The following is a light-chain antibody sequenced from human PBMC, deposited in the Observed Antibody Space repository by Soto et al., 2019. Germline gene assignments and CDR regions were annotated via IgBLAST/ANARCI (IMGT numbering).Light chain of an antibody. Sequence: EIVLTRSPGTLSLSPGERATLSCRASQSITSSYLAWYQQKPGQAPRLLIHGASNRATGIPDRFSGSGSGTEFTLTISRLEPEDFAVFYCQQYGRSPCTFGPGTKVDIK. V-gene: IGKV3-20*01. CDR1: QSITSSY. J-gene: IGKJ3*01. CDR3: QQYGRSPCT. CDR2: GAS.